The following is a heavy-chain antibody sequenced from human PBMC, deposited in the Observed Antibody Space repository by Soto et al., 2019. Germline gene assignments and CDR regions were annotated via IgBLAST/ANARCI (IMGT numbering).Heavy chain of an antibody. CDR2: ISSSGSTI. CDR1: GFTFSSYE. Sequence: GGSLRLSCAASGFTFSSYEMNWVRQAPGKGLEWVSYISSSGSTICYADSVKGRFTISRDNAKNSLYLQMNSLRAEDTAVYYCARDKTTVVTKDAFDIWGQGTMVTVSS. J-gene: IGHJ3*02. D-gene: IGHD4-17*01. V-gene: IGHV3-48*03. CDR3: ARDKTTVVTKDAFDI.